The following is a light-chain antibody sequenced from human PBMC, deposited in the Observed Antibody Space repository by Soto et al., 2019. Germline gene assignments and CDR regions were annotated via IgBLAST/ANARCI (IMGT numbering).Light chain of an antibody. J-gene: IGKJ4*01. CDR2: DAS. V-gene: IGKV3-11*01. CDR3: QQRINWPLT. Sequence: EIVLTQSPATLSLSPGERATLSCRAPQSVSTFLAWYQQKPGQAPRLLIYDASKRATGIPTRFSGSGSGTDFTLTISSPEPEDFAVYYCQQRINWPLTFGAGTKVEIK. CDR1: QSVSTF.